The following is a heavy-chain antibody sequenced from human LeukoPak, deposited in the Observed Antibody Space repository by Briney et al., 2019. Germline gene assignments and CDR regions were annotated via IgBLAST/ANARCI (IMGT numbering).Heavy chain of an antibody. Sequence: GASVKASCKASGYTFTTYAINWVRQAPGQGLEWMGWISTNTGNPTYAQDFTGRFVFSLDTSVSTAYLQISSLKAEDTAVYYCATERNYGDYVGSSLDPWGQGTLVTVSS. J-gene: IGHJ5*02. D-gene: IGHD4-17*01. CDR2: ISTNTGNP. CDR3: ATERNYGDYVGSSLDP. CDR1: GYTFTTYA. V-gene: IGHV7-4-1*02.